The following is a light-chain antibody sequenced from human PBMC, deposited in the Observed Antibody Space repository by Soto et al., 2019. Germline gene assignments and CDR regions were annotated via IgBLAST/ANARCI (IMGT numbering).Light chain of an antibody. J-gene: IGLJ1*01. CDR1: NSDIGAGYD. CDR3: QSYDSSLRGV. V-gene: IGLV1-40*01. Sequence: QSVLTQPPSVSGAPGQRVTISCTGGNSDIGAGYDVPWYQQLPGAAPKLVIYANYNRPSGVPDRFSASKSGTSASLAITGLQADDEADYYCQSYDSSLRGVFGTGTKLTVL. CDR2: ANY.